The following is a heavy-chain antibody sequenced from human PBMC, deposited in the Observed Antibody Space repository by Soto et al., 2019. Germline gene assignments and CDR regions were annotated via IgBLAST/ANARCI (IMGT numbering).Heavy chain of an antibody. J-gene: IGHJ6*01. CDR3: SRGTRIAARPRLRDV. CDR2: INPNSGAT. CDR1: GYTFTGYD. Sequence: SAVKVCCKACGYTFTGYDMHWVRQAPGQGLEWMGWINPNSGATNYAQKFQGRVTMTRDTSISTAYMELSRLRSDDTAVSSCSRGTRIAARPRLRDVWG. V-gene: IGHV1-2*02. D-gene: IGHD6-6*01.